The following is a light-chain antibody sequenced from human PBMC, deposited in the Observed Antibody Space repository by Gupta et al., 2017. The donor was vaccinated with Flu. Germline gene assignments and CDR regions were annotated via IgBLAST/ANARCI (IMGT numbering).Light chain of an antibody. CDR1: QSITSW. CDR2: QAS. V-gene: IGKV1-5*03. CDR3: QQYSSYST. Sequence: DIQLTQSPSSLSASVGDSVTITCRASQSITSWLAWYQQQPGKAPKLLIYQASTLGSGVPSRFSGSGSGTEFTLTITSLQPDDFATYYCQQYSSYSTFGQGTKV. J-gene: IGKJ1*01.